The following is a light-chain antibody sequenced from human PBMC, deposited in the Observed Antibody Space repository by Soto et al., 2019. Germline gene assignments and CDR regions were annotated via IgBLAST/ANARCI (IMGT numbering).Light chain of an antibody. CDR1: QGIKNY. Sequence: DIQMTQSPPSLSASVGDRVTITCRASQGIKNYLAWFHQKPGEAPKSLIYAASSLQSGVPSRFSGSGSGTYFTLTISSLQPEDFATYYCQQYTTYPLTFGRGTKLEIK. J-gene: IGKJ2*01. CDR2: AAS. CDR3: QQYTTYPLT. V-gene: IGKV1-16*01.